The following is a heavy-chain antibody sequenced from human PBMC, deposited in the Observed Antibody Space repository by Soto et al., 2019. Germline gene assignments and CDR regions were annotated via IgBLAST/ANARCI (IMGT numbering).Heavy chain of an antibody. D-gene: IGHD2-15*01. V-gene: IGHV4-59*01. J-gene: IGHJ5*02. Sequence: QVQLQESGPGLVKPSETLSLTCTVSGGSISSYYWSWIRQPPGKGLEWIGYIYYSGSTNYNPSLKSRVTVSVDASNNQFSLRLSAVTAADTAVYYCARVNAYGSGGSCYRGWFDPWGEGTLVTVYS. CDR2: IYYSGST. CDR3: ARVNAYGSGGSCYRGWFDP. CDR1: GGSISSYY.